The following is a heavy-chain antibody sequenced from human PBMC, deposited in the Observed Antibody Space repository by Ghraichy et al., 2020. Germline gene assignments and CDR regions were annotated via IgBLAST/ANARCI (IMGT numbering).Heavy chain of an antibody. CDR2: IKQDGSEK. V-gene: IGHV3-7*01. D-gene: IGHD1-26*01. CDR3: ARAVHRVGPYLDY. J-gene: IGHJ4*02. CDR1: GFTFGSNW. Sequence: GGSLRLSCVASGFTFGSNWMTWVRQAPGKGLEWVGNIKQDGSEKYYVGSVKGRFSISRDNAKNSLYLQMNSLRDEDTAVYYCARAVHRVGPYLDYWGQGTLVTVSS.